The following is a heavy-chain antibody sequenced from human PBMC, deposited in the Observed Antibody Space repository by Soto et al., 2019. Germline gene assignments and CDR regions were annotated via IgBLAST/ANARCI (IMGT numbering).Heavy chain of an antibody. J-gene: IGHJ4*02. Sequence: GGFLRLSCAASGFTFSSYAMSWVRQAPGKGLEWVSAISGSGGSTYYADSVKGRFTISRDNSKNTLYLQMNSLRAEDTAVYYCAKDWGTDMVTRRYYFDYWGQGTLVTVSS. CDR2: ISGSGGST. D-gene: IGHD5-18*01. CDR1: GFTFSSYA. CDR3: AKDWGTDMVTRRYYFDY. V-gene: IGHV3-23*01.